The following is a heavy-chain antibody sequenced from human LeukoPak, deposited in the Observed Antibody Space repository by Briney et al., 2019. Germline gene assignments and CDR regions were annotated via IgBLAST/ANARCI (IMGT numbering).Heavy chain of an antibody. Sequence: PGGSLRLSCAASGFTLSSYAMSWVRQAPGKGLEWVSAISGSGGSTYYADSVKGRFTISRDNSKNTLYLQMNSLRAEDTAVYYCAKATLVRGVITFDYWGQGTLVTVSS. CDR1: GFTLSSYA. CDR2: ISGSGGST. J-gene: IGHJ4*02. CDR3: AKATLVRGVITFDY. V-gene: IGHV3-23*01. D-gene: IGHD3-10*01.